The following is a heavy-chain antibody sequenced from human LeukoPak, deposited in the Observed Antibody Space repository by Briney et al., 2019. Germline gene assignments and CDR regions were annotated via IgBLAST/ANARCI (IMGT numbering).Heavy chain of an antibody. V-gene: IGHV3-33*01. D-gene: IGHD4-17*01. CDR2: IWYDGSNK. Sequence: GRSLRLSCAASGFTFSSYGMHWVRQAPGKGLEWVAVIWYDGSNKYYADSVKGRFTISRDNSKNTLYLQMNSPRAADTAVYYCARVHGAQYFDYWGQGTLVTVSS. CDR3: ARVHGAQYFDY. J-gene: IGHJ4*02. CDR1: GFTFSSYG.